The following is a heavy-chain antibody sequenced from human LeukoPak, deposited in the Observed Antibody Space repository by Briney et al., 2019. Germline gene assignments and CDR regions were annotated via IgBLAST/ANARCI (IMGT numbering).Heavy chain of an antibody. Sequence: GESLKISCKGSGYSFTSYWIGWVRQMPGKGLEWMGIIYPGDPDTRYSPSFQGQVTISADKSISTAYLQWSSLKASDTAMYYCARQRNRFNTAVDPEYFDYWGQGTLVTVSS. CDR1: GYSFTSYW. CDR3: ARQRNRFNTAVDPEYFDY. D-gene: IGHD5-18*01. V-gene: IGHV5-51*01. J-gene: IGHJ4*02. CDR2: IYPGDPDT.